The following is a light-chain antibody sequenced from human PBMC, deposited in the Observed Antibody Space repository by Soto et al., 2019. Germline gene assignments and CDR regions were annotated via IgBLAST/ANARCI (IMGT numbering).Light chain of an antibody. J-gene: IGKJ2*01. CDR2: LGS. Sequence: DIVMTQSPLSLPVTPGEPASISCRSSQSLLHSNGYNYLDWYLQKPGQSPQLLIYLGSNRASGVPDRFSGSGSGTDFTLKISRVEADDVRVYYCMQALHTPYTFGQGTKLDSK. V-gene: IGKV2-28*01. CDR3: MQALHTPYT. CDR1: QSLLHSNGYNY.